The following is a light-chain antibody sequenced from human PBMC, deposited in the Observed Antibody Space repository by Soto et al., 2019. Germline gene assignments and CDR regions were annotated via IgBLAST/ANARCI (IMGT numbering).Light chain of an antibody. J-gene: IGKJ2*01. CDR2: AAS. CDR1: QSISSY. Sequence: DIQMTQSPSSLSASVGDRVTITCRASQSISSYLNWYQQKPGKAPKLLIYAASSLHSGVPSRFSGSGSGTEFTLTISSLQPEDFAVYYCQQSYSTPYTFGQGTKVEIK. CDR3: QQSYSTPYT. V-gene: IGKV1-39*01.